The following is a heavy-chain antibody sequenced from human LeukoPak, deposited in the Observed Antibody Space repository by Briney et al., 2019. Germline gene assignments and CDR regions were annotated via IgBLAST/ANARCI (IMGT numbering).Heavy chain of an antibody. CDR1: GFTFSNYW. CDR2: IKQDGSEK. CDR3: AREVTPYY. V-gene: IGHV3-7*01. J-gene: IGHJ4*02. Sequence: PGGSLRLSCVASGFTFSNYWMSWVRQAPGKGLEWVANIKQDGSEKYYVDSVKGRFTISRDNAKNSLYLRMNSLRAEDTAVYYCAREVTPYYWGQGTLVTVSS. D-gene: IGHD2-21*02.